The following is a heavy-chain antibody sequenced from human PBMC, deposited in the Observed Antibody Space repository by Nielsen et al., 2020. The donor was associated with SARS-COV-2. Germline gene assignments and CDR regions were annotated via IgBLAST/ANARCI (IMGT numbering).Heavy chain of an antibody. Sequence: GGSLRLSCAASGFTFSSYWMNWVRQAPGKGLEWVANIKQDGSEKYYGDSVKGRFSISRDNAKNSLYLQMNSLRAEDTALYYCATRTVGIVYWGQGTLVTVSS. CDR3: ATRTVGIVY. V-gene: IGHV3-7*03. CDR1: GFTFSSYW. J-gene: IGHJ4*02. D-gene: IGHD4-23*01. CDR2: IKQDGSEK.